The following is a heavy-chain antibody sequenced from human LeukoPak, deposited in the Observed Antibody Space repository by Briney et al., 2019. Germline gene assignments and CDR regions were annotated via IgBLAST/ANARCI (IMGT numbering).Heavy chain of an antibody. D-gene: IGHD5-12*01. CDR2: IYSGGST. V-gene: IGHV3-66*01. J-gene: IGHJ4*02. CDR1: GFTVSSNY. Sequence: PGGSLRLSCAASGFTVSSNYMSWVRQAPGKGLEWVSVIYSGGSTYYADSVKGRFTISRDNSKNTLYLQMNSLRAEDTAAYYCXXXXXGGYGLFDYWGQGTLVTVSS. CDR3: XXXXXGGYGLFDY.